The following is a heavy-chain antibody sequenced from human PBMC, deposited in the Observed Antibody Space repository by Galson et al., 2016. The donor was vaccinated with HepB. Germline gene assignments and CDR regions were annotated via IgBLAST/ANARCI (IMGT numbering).Heavy chain of an antibody. CDR3: ATETYYYDSSGPTNYFDC. Sequence: SVKVSCKVSGYTLTELSMHWVRQAPGKGLEWMGGFDPEEGETIYAQKFQGRVTMTEDTSTDTAYMELSSLRSEDTAVYYCATETYYYDSSGPTNYFDCWGQGTLVSVSS. D-gene: IGHD3-22*01. J-gene: IGHJ4*02. V-gene: IGHV1-24*01. CDR1: GYTLTELS. CDR2: FDPEEGET.